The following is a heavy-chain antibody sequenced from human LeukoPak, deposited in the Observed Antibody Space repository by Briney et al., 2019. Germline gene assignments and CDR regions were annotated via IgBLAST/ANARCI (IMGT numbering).Heavy chain of an antibody. D-gene: IGHD4-17*01. V-gene: IGHV3-74*01. CDR2: INSDGSST. Sequence: GGSLRLSCAASGFTFSSYWMHWVRQAPGKGLGWVSRINSDGSSTSYADSVKGRFTISRDNAKNTLYLQMNSLRAEDTAVYYCARKGSYGDYSGYWGQGTLVTVSS. CDR3: ARKGSYGDYSGY. CDR1: GFTFSSYW. J-gene: IGHJ4*02.